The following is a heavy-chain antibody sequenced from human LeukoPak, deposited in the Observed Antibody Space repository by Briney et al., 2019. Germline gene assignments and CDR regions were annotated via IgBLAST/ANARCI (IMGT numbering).Heavy chain of an antibody. Sequence: ASVRVSCKVSGYSVTELSMQWVRQAPGKGLECLGGFDPEEAKMVYAQKFQGRVTMTEDTSTDTAYMELRGLTSGDTAVYYCATRSGDFWSGYVDWGQGTLVAVSS. CDR2: FDPEEAKM. D-gene: IGHD3-3*01. V-gene: IGHV1-24*01. J-gene: IGHJ4*02. CDR3: ATRSGDFWSGYVD. CDR1: GYSVTELS.